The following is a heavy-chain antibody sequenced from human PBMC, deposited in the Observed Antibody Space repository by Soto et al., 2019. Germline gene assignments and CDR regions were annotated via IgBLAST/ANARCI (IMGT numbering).Heavy chain of an antibody. CDR1: GGSFSGYY. D-gene: IGHD3-10*01. Sequence: SETLSLTCAVYGGSFSGYYWSWIRQPPGKGLEWIGEINHSGSTNYNPSLKSRVTISVDTSKNQFSLKLSSVTAADTAVYYCARVRRYCGSGAAFSRADAFDIWGQGTMVTVSS. CDR3: ARVRRYCGSGAAFSRADAFDI. V-gene: IGHV4-34*01. J-gene: IGHJ3*02. CDR2: INHSGST.